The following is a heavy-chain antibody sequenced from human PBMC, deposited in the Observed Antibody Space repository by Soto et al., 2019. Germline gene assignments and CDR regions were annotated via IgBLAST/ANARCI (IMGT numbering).Heavy chain of an antibody. D-gene: IGHD6-13*01. V-gene: IGHV3-30-3*01. J-gene: IGHJ4*02. CDR3: ASSRAAAGPGDY. CDR2: ISYDGSNK. CDR1: GFTFSSYA. Sequence: QVQLVESGGGVVQPGRSLRLSCAASGFTFSSYAMHWVRQAPGKGLEWVAVISYDGSNKYYADSVKGRFTISRDNSKNTLYLQMNSLRAEDTAVYYCASSRAAAGPGDYWGQGTLVTVSS.